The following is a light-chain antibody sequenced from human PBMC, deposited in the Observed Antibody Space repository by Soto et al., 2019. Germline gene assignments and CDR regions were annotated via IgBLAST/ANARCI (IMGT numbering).Light chain of an antibody. J-gene: IGKJ5*01. CDR1: QGISSS. V-gene: IGKV1-17*03. CDR3: LQHNSYPIT. CDR2: AAS. Sequence: DIQMTQSPSSVSASVGDRVTITCRASQGISSSLAWYQQKPRKAPKRLIYAASSLQSGVPSRFSGSGSGTEFTLTISSLQPEDFATYYCLQHNSYPITFGQGTRLEIK.